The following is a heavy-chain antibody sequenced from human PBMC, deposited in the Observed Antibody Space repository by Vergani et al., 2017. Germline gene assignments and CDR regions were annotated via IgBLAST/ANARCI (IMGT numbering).Heavy chain of an antibody. D-gene: IGHD2-8*01. CDR3: ARDRDGVVDY. CDR2: IYTSGST. V-gene: IGHV4-61*02. CDR1: GGSISSGSYY. Sequence: QVQLQESGPGLVKPSQTLSLTCTVSGGSISSGSYYWSWIRQPAGKGLVWIGRIYTSGSTNYNPSLKSRVTISVDTSKNQFSLKLSSVTAADAAVYYCARDRDGVVDYWGQGTLVTVSS. J-gene: IGHJ4*02.